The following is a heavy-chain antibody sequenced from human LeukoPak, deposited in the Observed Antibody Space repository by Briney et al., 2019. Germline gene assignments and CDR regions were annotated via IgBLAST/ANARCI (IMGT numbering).Heavy chain of an antibody. Sequence: GGSLRLSCAASGFTFSSYAMSWVRQAPGKGLEWVSAISGSGGSTYYADSVKGRFTISRDNSKSTLYLQMNSLRAEDTAVYYCARSRPAYDILTGYYDYWGQGTLVTVSS. CDR1: GFTFSSYA. V-gene: IGHV3-23*01. J-gene: IGHJ4*02. CDR3: ARSRPAYDILTGYYDY. D-gene: IGHD3-9*01. CDR2: ISGSGGST.